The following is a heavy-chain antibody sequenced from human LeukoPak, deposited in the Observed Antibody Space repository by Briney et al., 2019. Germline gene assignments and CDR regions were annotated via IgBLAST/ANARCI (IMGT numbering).Heavy chain of an antibody. D-gene: IGHD6-13*01. CDR1: GGSISSGGYS. Sequence: SQTLSLTCAVSGGSISSGGYSWSWIRQPPGKGLEWIGYIYHSGSIYYNPSLKSRVTISVDRSKNQFSLKLSSVTAADTAVYYCARDAAAGTWYFDLWGRGTLVTVSS. CDR3: ARDAAAGTWYFDL. J-gene: IGHJ2*01. V-gene: IGHV4-30-2*01. CDR2: IYHSGSI.